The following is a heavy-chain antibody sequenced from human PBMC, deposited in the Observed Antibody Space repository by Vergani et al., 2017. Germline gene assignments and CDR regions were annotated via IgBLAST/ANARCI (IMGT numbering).Heavy chain of an antibody. CDR3: ARHSPRLRWFGEPRGFDP. D-gene: IGHD3-10*01. CDR2: IYHSGST. Sequence: QVQLQESGPGLVKPSETLSLTCAVSGYSISSGYYWGWIRQPPGKGLEWIGSIYHSGSTYYNPSLKSRVTISVDTSKNQFSLKLSSVTAADTAVYYCARHSPRLRWFGEPRGFDPWGQGTLVTVSS. V-gene: IGHV4-38-2*01. J-gene: IGHJ5*02. CDR1: GYSISSGYY.